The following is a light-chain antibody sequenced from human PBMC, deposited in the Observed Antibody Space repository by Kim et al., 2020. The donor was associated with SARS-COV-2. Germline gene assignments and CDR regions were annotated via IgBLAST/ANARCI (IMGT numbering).Light chain of an antibody. J-gene: IGLJ1*01. CDR1: TSTIGPGFH. CDR2: GDN. CDR3: QSYDRGLSGYV. Sequence: RVTTSCHGSTSTIGPGFHVHWYHQRPGRAPKLLIHGDNDRPSGVPHRFSGSKSGTSASLAISGLQAEDEGDYYCQSYDRGLSGYVFGTGTTVTVL. V-gene: IGLV1-40*01.